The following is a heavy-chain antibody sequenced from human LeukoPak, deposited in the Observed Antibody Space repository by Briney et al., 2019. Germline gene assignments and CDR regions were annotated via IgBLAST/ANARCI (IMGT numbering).Heavy chain of an antibody. CDR1: GFTFSSYG. CDR3: ARVGYAFDI. V-gene: IGHV3-30*03. J-gene: IGHJ3*02. Sequence: GGSLRLSCAASGFTFSSYGMHWVRQAPGKGLEWVAVISFDGRNKYFADSVKGRFTISRDNSKNTLYLQMNSLRAEDTAVYYCARVGYAFDIWGQGTMVTVSS. CDR2: ISFDGRNK.